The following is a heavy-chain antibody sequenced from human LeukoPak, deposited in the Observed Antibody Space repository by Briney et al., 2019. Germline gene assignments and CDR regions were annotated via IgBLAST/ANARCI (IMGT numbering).Heavy chain of an antibody. CDR3: ARQGIDYCGSGSYYKGLDFDP. V-gene: IGHV4-59*08. CDR1: GGSISSYY. Sequence: SETLSLTCTVSGGSISSYYWSWIRQPPGKGLEWIGYIYYSGSTNYNPSLKSRVTISVDTSKNQFSLKLSSVTAADTAVYYCARQGIDYCGSGSYYKGLDFDPWGQGTLVTVSS. D-gene: IGHD3-10*01. J-gene: IGHJ5*02. CDR2: IYYSGST.